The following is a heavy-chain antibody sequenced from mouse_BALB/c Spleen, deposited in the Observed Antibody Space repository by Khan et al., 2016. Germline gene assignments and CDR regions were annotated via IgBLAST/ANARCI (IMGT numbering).Heavy chain of an antibody. V-gene: IGHV5-4*02. CDR3: GRDLNWYFDV. CDR2: ISDGGSYT. J-gene: IGHJ1*01. Sequence: EVKLEVSGGGLVKPGGSLKLSCAATGFTFSDYYMYWVRQTPEKRLEWVATISDGGSYTYYPDSVKGRFTISRDNANLYLQMSSLKSEDTAMYYCGRDLNWYFDVWGAGTTVTVSS. CDR1: GFTFSDYY.